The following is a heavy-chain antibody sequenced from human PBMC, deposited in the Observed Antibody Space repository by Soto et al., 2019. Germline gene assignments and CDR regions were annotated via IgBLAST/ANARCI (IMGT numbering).Heavy chain of an antibody. CDR3: AREAYGSGSYYNEAPYYYYGMDV. D-gene: IGHD3-10*01. J-gene: IGHJ6*02. CDR2: IYYSGST. CDR1: GGSISSGDYY. V-gene: IGHV4-30-4*01. Sequence: TLSLTCTVSGGSISSGDYYWSWIRQPPGKGLEWIGYIYYSGSTYYNPSLKSRVTISVDTSKNQFSLKLSSVTAADTAVYYCAREAYGSGSYYNEAPYYYYGMDVWGQGTTVTVSS.